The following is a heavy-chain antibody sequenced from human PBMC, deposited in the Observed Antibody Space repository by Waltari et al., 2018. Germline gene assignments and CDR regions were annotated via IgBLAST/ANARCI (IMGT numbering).Heavy chain of an antibody. V-gene: IGHV3-21*01. CDR3: ARGVDTAMDY. CDR2: ISISSSYI. Sequence: EVQLVESGGGLVKPGGSLRLSCAASGFTFSSYSMNWVRQAPGKGLGWVPSISISSSYIYYADSVKGRFTISRDNAKNSLYLQMNSLRAEDTAVYYCARGVDTAMDYWGQGTLVTVSS. J-gene: IGHJ4*02. CDR1: GFTFSSYS. D-gene: IGHD5-18*01.